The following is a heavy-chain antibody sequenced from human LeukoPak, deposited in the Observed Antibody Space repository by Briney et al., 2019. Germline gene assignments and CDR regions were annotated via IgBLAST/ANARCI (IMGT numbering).Heavy chain of an antibody. CDR2: ISSSSSTI. CDR1: GFTFSSYG. CDR3: AELGITMIGGV. D-gene: IGHD3-10*02. Sequence: GGSLRLSCAASGFTFSSYGMNWVRQAPGKGLEWVSYISSSSSTIHYADSVKGRFTISRDNAKNSLYLQMNSLRAEDTAVYYCAELGITMIGGVWGKGTTVTISS. J-gene: IGHJ6*04. V-gene: IGHV3-48*04.